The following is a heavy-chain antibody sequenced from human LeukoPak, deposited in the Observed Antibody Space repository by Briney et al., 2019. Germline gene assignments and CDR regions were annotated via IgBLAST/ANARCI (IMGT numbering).Heavy chain of an antibody. Sequence: ASVTVSCTTSGYSFTDYYMHWVRQAPGQGLEWMGWINPNSGGTSSAQKFQGRVTMTRDTSITTVYMEVSWLPSDDTAIYYCARADRLHGGPYLIGPWGQGTLVTVSS. J-gene: IGHJ5*02. CDR1: GYSFTDYY. V-gene: IGHV1-2*02. D-gene: IGHD2-21*01. CDR2: INPNSGGT. CDR3: ARADRLHGGPYLIGP.